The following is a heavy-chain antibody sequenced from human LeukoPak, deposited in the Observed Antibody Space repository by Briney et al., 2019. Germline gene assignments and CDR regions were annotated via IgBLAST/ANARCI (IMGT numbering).Heavy chain of an antibody. CDR2: IYNGGRT. D-gene: IGHD3-10*01. CDR3: AKDGSWDYLNWFDP. Sequence: SETLSLTCSVSGGSISNYYWNWIRQPPGKGLEWIGHIYNGGRTNYNPSLKSRVTISVDTSKNQFSLKLSSVTAADTAVYYCAKDGSWDYLNWFDPWGQGTLVTVSS. V-gene: IGHV4-59*01. CDR1: GGSISNYY. J-gene: IGHJ5*02.